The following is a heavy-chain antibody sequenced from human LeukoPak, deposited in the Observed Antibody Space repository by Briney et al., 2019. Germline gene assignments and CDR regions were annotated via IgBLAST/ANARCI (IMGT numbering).Heavy chain of an antibody. CDR1: GYTFTGYY. D-gene: IGHD2-2*01. Sequence: ASVKVSCKASGYTFTGYYMHWVRQAHGQGLEWMGWINPNSGGTNYAQKFQGRVTMTRDTSISTAYMELSRLTSDDTAVYYCARGRGSTSSNFDQWGQGTLVTVSS. CDR2: INPNSGGT. CDR3: ARGRGSTSSNFDQ. V-gene: IGHV1-2*02. J-gene: IGHJ4*02.